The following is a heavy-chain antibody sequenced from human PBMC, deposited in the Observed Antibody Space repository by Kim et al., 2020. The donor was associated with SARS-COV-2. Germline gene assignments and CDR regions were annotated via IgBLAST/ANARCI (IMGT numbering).Heavy chain of an antibody. J-gene: IGHJ6*02. CDR1: GYTFTGYY. D-gene: IGHD3-16*01. CDR2: INPNSGGT. V-gene: IGHV1-2*06. CDR3: ARDGGPPFFFNNYYYYGMDV. Sequence: ASVKVSCKASGYTFTGYYMHWVRQAPGQGLEWMGRINPNSGGTNYAQKFQGRVTMTRDTSISTAYMELSRLRSDDTAVYYCARDGGPPFFFNNYYYYGMDVWGQGTTVTVSS.